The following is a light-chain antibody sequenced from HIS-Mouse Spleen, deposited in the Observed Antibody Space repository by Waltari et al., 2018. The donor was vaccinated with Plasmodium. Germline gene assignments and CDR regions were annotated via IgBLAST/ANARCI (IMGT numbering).Light chain of an antibody. Sequence: QLVLTHSPSASASLGASVKLTCPLSSGHSSYAIAWHQQQPEKGPRYLMKLNSDGSHSKGDGIPDRFSGSSSGAERYLTISSLQSEDEADYYCQTWGTGIVVFGGGTKLTVL. J-gene: IGLJ2*01. V-gene: IGLV4-69*01. CDR2: LNSDGSH. CDR1: SGHSSYA. CDR3: QTWGTGIVV.